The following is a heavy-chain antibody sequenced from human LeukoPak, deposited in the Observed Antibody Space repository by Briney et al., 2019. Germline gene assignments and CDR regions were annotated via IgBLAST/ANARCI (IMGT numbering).Heavy chain of an antibody. Sequence: GGSLRLSCAASVFTVSSNYMSWVRQAPGKGLEWVSVIYSGGSTYYADSVKGRFTISRDNSKNTLYLQMNSLRAEDTAVYICARDPSFYGSGSYFDHWGQGALVTVSS. CDR3: ARDPSFYGSGSYFDH. V-gene: IGHV3-66*01. D-gene: IGHD3-10*01. J-gene: IGHJ4*02. CDR1: VFTVSSNY. CDR2: IYSGGST.